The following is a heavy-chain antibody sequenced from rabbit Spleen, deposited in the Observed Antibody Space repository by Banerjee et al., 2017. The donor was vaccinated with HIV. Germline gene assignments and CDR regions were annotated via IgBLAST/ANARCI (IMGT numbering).Heavy chain of an antibody. Sequence: QEQLKETGGGLVQPGGSLTLSCKASGFDFSNYGVTWVRQAPGKGLEWIGYIEPIFGNTYYASWVNGRFTISSHNAQNTLYLQLNSLTAADTATYFCARGPPYAGYAGYGYVYLNLWGQGTLVTVS. V-gene: IGHV1S47*01. CDR1: GFDFSNYG. CDR3: ARGPPYAGYAGYGYVYLNL. J-gene: IGHJ4*01. CDR2: IEPIFGNT. D-gene: IGHD6-1*01.